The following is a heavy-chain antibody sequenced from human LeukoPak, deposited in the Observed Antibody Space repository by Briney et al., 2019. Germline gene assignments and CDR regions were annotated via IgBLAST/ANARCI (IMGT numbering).Heavy chain of an antibody. V-gene: IGHV3-20*04. CDR2: IIWNGVST. D-gene: IGHD3-10*01. CDR1: GFTFDDYG. J-gene: IGHJ6*03. CDR3: ARDSYMVRGNYYYYYMDV. Sequence: GGSLRLSCAASGFTFDDYGMSWVRQAPGKGLEWVSGIIWNGVSTGYADSVKGRFTISRDNAKNSQYLQMNSLRAEDTDVYYCARDSYMVRGNYYYYYMDVWGKGTTVTISS.